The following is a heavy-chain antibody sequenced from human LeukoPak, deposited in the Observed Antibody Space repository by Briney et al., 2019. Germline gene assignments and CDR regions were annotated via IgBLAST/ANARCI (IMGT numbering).Heavy chain of an antibody. D-gene: IGHD3-16*01. J-gene: IGHJ4*02. CDR3: ALTPDYVWGSVDY. CDR2: ISYDGSTE. Sequence: GGSLRLSCAASGFTFSTYGMHWVRQAPGKGLEWVAVISYDGSTEYYADSVKGRFTISRDNSKNTLYLQMNSLRAEDTAVYYCALTPDYVWGSVDYWGQGTLVTVSS. CDR1: GFTFSTYG. V-gene: IGHV3-30*03.